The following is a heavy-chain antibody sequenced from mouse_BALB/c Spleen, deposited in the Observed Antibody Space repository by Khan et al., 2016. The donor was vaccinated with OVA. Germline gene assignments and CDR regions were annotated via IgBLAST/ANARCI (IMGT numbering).Heavy chain of an antibody. CDR3: ARSGYFAWFAY. CDR2: IDPENGET. CDR1: GFNIKDYY. Sequence: VQLQQSGAELVRPGALVKLSCKASGFNIKDYYLHWVKQRPEQGLEWIGWIDPENGETVYDPKFQDKASITADTSSNTAYLQFSSLTSEDTAVDYCARSGYFAWFAYWGQGTLVTVSA. J-gene: IGHJ3*01. V-gene: IGHV14-1*02.